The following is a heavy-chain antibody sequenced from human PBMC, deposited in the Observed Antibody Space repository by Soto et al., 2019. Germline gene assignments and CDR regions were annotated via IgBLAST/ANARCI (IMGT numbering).Heavy chain of an antibody. Sequence: SETLSLTCTVSGGSISSGGYYWSWIRQHPGKGLEWIGYIYYSGSTYYNPSLKSRVTISVDTSKNQFSLKLSSVTAADTAVYYCARLYYDILTGYPNWFDPWGQGTRVTVSS. CDR3: ARLYYDILTGYPNWFDP. J-gene: IGHJ5*02. V-gene: IGHV4-31*03. CDR2: IYYSGST. D-gene: IGHD3-9*01. CDR1: GGSISSGGYY.